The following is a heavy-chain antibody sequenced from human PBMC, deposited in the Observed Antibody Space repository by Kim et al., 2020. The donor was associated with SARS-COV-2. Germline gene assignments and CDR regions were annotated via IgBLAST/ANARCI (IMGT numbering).Heavy chain of an antibody. V-gene: IGHV1-18*01. J-gene: IGHJ5*02. Sequence: ASVKVSCKASGYTFTSYGISWVRQAPGQGLEWMGWISAYNGNTNYAQKLQGRVTMTTDTSTSTAYMELRSLRSDDTAVYYCARDRVQLERPMGNWFDPWGQGTLVTVSS. D-gene: IGHD1-1*01. CDR3: ARDRVQLERPMGNWFDP. CDR2: ISAYNGNT. CDR1: GYTFTSYG.